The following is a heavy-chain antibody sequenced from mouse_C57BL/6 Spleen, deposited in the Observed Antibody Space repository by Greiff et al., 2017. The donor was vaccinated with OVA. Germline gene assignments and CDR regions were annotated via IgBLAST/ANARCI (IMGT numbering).Heavy chain of an antibody. CDR2: INPNYGTT. J-gene: IGHJ4*01. V-gene: IGHV1-39*01. D-gene: IGHD2-5*01. Sequence: EVQLQQSGPELVKPGASVKISCKASGYSFTDYNMNWVKQSNGKSLEWIGVINPNYGTTSYNQKFKGKATLTVDQSSSTAYMQLNSLTSEDSAVYYRAEGDRSNYGDYAMDYWGQGTSVTVSS. CDR1: GYSFTDYN. CDR3: AEGDRSNYGDYAMDY.